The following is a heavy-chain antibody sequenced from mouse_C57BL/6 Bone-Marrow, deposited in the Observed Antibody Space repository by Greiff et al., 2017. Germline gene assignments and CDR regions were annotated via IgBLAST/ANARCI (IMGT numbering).Heavy chain of an antibody. V-gene: IGHV1-81*01. CDR1: GYTFTSYG. CDR3: ARRESNDVED. Sequence: QVQLQQSGAELARPGASVKLSCKASGYTFTSYGISWVKQRTGQGLEWIGEIYPRSGNTYYNEKFKGKATLTADKSSSTAYMELRSLTSEDSAGYYCARRESNDVEDWGKGTTVTVAS. J-gene: IGHJ2*01. D-gene: IGHD2-12*01. CDR2: IYPRSGNT.